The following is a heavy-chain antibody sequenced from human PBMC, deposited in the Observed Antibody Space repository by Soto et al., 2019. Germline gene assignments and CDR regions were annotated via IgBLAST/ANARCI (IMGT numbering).Heavy chain of an antibody. V-gene: IGHV3-21*01. Sequence: PGGSLRLSCTASGFNFNNYGMNWVRQAPGKGLEWVSSISSTGDYIYYGDSVKGRFTISRDNAKNSLYLEMSSLRVEDTAVYYCARVVYYDSSGFGLWGQGTMVTVSS. CDR1: GFNFNNYG. CDR2: ISSTGDYI. D-gene: IGHD3-22*01. J-gene: IGHJ3*01. CDR3: ARVVYYDSSGFGL.